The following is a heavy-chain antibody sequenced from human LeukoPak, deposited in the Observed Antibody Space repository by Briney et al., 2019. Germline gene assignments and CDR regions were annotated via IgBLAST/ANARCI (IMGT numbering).Heavy chain of an antibody. Sequence: PGGSLRLTCAASGFTFSTYAMHWVRQAPGKGLEYVSIILNNGGSTYYADSVKGRFTISRDNSKNTLYLQMGSLRAEDMAVYYCARPGFTAYDFSVFYWGQGTLVTVSS. CDR3: ARPGFTAYDFSVFY. CDR1: GFTFSTYA. CDR2: ILNNGGST. V-gene: IGHV3-64*02. J-gene: IGHJ4*02. D-gene: IGHD5-12*01.